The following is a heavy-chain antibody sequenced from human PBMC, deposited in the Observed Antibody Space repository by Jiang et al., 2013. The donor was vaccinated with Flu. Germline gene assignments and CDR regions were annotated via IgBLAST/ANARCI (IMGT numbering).Heavy chain of an antibody. Sequence: GAEVKKPGESLRISCKGSGYSFTSYWISWVRQMPGKGLEWMGRIDPSDSYTNYSPSLQGHVTISADKSISTAYLQWSSLKASDTAMYYCARHPTSIAVAGPPSAFDIWGQGTMVTVSS. CDR3: ARHPTSIAVAGPPSAFDI. J-gene: IGHJ3*02. CDR1: GYSFTSYW. CDR2: IDPSDSYT. D-gene: IGHD6-19*01. V-gene: IGHV5-10-1*01.